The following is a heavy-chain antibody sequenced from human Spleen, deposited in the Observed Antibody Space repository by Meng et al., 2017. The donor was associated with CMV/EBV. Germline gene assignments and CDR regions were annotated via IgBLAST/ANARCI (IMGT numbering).Heavy chain of an antibody. Sequence: GESLKISCAASGFNFSSYNMNWVRQAPGKGLEWVSSISSSSSYIYYADSVKGRFTISRDNSKSTLYLQISSLRAEDTAVYYCAKSLGANYFDYWGQGMLVTVSS. V-gene: IGHV3-21*04. CDR3: AKSLGANYFDY. D-gene: IGHD5-12*01. CDR2: ISSSSSYI. CDR1: GFNFSSYN. J-gene: IGHJ4*02.